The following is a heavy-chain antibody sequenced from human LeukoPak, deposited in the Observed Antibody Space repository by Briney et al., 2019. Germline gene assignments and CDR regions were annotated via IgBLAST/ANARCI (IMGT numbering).Heavy chain of an antibody. Sequence: PSETLSLTCTVSGGSISSYYWSWIRQPPGKGLEWIGYIYSSGSTTYNPSPKSLVTILVDTSKNQFSLKLSSVTAADTAVYYCARFGIAAAVDYWGQGTLVTVSS. J-gene: IGHJ4*02. CDR2: IYSSGST. CDR3: ARFGIAAAVDY. D-gene: IGHD6-13*01. CDR1: GGSISSYY. V-gene: IGHV4-59*01.